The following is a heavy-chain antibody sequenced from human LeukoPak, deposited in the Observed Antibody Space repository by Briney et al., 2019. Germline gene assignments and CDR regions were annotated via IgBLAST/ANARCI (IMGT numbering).Heavy chain of an antibody. Sequence: ASVKVSCKASGYTFTGYYMHWVRQAPGQGLEWMGWSNPNSGGTNYAQKFQGRVIMTRGTSISTAYMELTRLRSDDTAVYYCAREVEGGYDAFDIWGQGTMVTVSS. CDR2: SNPNSGGT. CDR1: GYTFTGYY. D-gene: IGHD1-26*01. V-gene: IGHV1-2*02. J-gene: IGHJ3*02. CDR3: AREVEGGYDAFDI.